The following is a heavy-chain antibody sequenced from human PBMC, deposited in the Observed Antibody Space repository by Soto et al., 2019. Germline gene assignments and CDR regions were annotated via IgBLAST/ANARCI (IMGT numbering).Heavy chain of an antibody. CDR2: IIPIFDTT. CDR1: GGPYSKYS. CDR3: XXXXXXXXXXXXXLXN. V-gene: IGHV1-69*08. Sequence: QVQLVQSGTEVKKPGSSVTVSCKASGGPYSKYSISWVRQAPGQGLEWVGRIIPIFDTTNYAQKFQGRATXTXDKSTXTVYXDLSSXTXXXXAXXXXXXXXXXXXXXXXXLXNWGQGTLVTVSS. J-gene: IGHJ4*02.